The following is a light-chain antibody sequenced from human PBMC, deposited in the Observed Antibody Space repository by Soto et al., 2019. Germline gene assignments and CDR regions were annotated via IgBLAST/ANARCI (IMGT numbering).Light chain of an antibody. CDR2: KAS. J-gene: IGKJ1*01. Sequence: DIQMTQSPSTLSGSVGDRVTITCRASQTISSWLAWYQQKPGKAPKLLIYKASTLKSGVPSRFSGSESGTELNLTISSLQPDDFATYYCQHYNSYSEAFGQGTKVDIK. CDR1: QTISSW. CDR3: QHYNSYSEA. V-gene: IGKV1-5*03.